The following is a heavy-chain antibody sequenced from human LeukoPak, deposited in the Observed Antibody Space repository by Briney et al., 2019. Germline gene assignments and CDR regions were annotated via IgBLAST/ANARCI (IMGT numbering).Heavy chain of an antibody. D-gene: IGHD3-22*01. Sequence: GGSLRLSCAASGFTFSNNAMHWVRQAPGKGLEWVAIISYDGNNKYYADSVKGRFTISRDNSKNTLYLQMNSLRAEDTAVYYCAKAAMIVVPFDYWGQGTLVTVSS. J-gene: IGHJ4*02. V-gene: IGHV3-30-3*01. CDR3: AKAAMIVVPFDY. CDR2: ISYDGNNK. CDR1: GFTFSNNA.